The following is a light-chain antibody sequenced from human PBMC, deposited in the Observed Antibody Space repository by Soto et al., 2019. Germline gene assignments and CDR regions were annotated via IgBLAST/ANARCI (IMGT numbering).Light chain of an antibody. V-gene: IGKV1-39*01. J-gene: IGKJ4*01. CDR1: ESISNY. CDR3: QQTFSNLLS. CDR2: SAS. Sequence: IQLTQSPSSLSASAGDRVTIACRASESISNYLSWYQLKPGEAPKVLIYSASTLRDGVPSRFSGTGSVTEFTLSISSFQPEDVAPYFCQQTFSNLLSFGGGTKVEIK.